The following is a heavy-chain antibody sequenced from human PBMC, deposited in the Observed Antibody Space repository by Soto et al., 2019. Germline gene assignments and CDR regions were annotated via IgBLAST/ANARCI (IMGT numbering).Heavy chain of an antibody. CDR1: GGSISSYY. CDR2: ISTTETT. D-gene: IGHD6-13*01. V-gene: IGHV4-4*07. J-gene: IGHJ6*02. Sequence: QVQLQGSGPGLVKPSETLSLTCTVSGGSISSYYWSWIRQPAGKGLEWIGRISTTETTNYNPSLKRSASMALDTYKSQVSLKLSYVTAADAAVYYCAWNIAAAGRRYYGMDVWGHWTTVTVS. CDR3: AWNIAAAGRRYYGMDV.